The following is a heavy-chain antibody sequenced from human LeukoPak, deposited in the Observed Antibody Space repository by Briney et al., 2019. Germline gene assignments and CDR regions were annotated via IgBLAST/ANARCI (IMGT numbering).Heavy chain of an antibody. CDR3: ARVSGFGEFGDY. CDR1: TFSFNTYD. J-gene: IGHJ4*02. Sequence: GGSLRLSCAASTFSFNTYDMHWVRQVTGKGLEWVSSIGAAGSTYYADSVKGRFTISRDNSKNTLYLQMNSLRAEDTAVYYCARVSGFGEFGDYWGQGTLVTVSS. D-gene: IGHD3-10*01. CDR2: IGAAGST. V-gene: IGHV3-13*01.